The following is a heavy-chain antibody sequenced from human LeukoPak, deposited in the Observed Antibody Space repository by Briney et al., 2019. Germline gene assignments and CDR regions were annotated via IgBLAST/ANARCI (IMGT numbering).Heavy chain of an antibody. J-gene: IGHJ4*02. CDR3: ARSRRYCSSTSCPLFAY. V-gene: IGHV3-30*01. CDR1: GFTFNSYA. D-gene: IGHD2-2*01. Sequence: GGSLRLSCAASGFTFNSYAMHWVSQAPGKGLEWVAVISYDGSNKYYADSVKGRFTSSRDNSRNTLYLQMNSLRAEDTAVYYCARSRRYCSSTSCPLFAYWGQGTLVTVSS. CDR2: ISYDGSNK.